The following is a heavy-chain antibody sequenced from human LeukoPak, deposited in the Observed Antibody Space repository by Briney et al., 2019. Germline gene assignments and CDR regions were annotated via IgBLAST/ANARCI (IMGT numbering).Heavy chain of an antibody. D-gene: IGHD6-13*01. V-gene: IGHV4-34*01. Sequence: SETLSLTCAVYGGSFSGYYWSWIRQPPGKGLEWIGEINHSGSTNYNPSLKSRVTISVDTSKNQFSLKLSSVTAADTAVYYCARTNGYSSSWYVGYYYYMDVWGKGTTVTVSS. CDR3: ARTNGYSSSWYVGYYYYMDV. CDR1: GGSFSGYY. CDR2: INHSGST. J-gene: IGHJ6*03.